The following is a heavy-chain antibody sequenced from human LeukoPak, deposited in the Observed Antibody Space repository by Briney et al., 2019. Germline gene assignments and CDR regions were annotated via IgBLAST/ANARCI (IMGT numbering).Heavy chain of an antibody. J-gene: IGHJ6*04. V-gene: IGHV3-21*01. Sequence: GGSLRLSCAASGFTFSSYSMNWVRQAPGKGLEWVSSISSLSNYIYYEDSVKGRFTISRDNAKNSLYLQMNSLRAEDTAVYYCAELDITMIGGVWGKGTTVTISS. CDR3: AELDITMIGGV. D-gene: IGHD3-10*02. CDR1: GFTFSSYS. CDR2: ISSLSNYI.